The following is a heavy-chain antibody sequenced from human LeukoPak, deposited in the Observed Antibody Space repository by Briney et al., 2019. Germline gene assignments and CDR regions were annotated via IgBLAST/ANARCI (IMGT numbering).Heavy chain of an antibody. CDR2: IKSKTNGGTT. CDR1: GFTFSNAW. D-gene: IGHD4-17*01. Sequence: GGSLRLSCAASGFTFSNAWMSWVRQAPGKGLEWVGRIKSKTNGGTTDYAAPVKGRFTISRDDSKNTLYLQMNSLKPEDTAVYYCTKFDYAAFEYWGQGALVTVSS. CDR3: TKFDYAAFEY. J-gene: IGHJ4*02. V-gene: IGHV3-15*01.